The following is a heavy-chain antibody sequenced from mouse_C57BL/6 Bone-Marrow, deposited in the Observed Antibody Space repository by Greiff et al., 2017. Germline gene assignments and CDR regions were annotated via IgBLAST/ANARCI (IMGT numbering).Heavy chain of an antibody. Sequence: EVQGVESGPVLVKPGASVKMSCKASGYTFTDYYMNWVKQSHGKSLEWIGVINPYNGGTSYNQKFKGKATLTVDKSSSTAYMELNSLTSEDSAVYYCANYGSSYRWFAYWGQGTLVTVSA. CDR2: INPYNGGT. CDR1: GYTFTDYY. D-gene: IGHD1-1*01. V-gene: IGHV1-19*01. J-gene: IGHJ3*01. CDR3: ANYGSSYRWFAY.